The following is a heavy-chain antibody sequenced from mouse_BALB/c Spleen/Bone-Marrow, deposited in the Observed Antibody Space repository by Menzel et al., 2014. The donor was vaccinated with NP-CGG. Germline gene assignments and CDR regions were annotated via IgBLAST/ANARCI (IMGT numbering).Heavy chain of an antibody. V-gene: IGHV1-82*01. Sequence: VMLVESGPELVKPGASVKISCRASGYVFSSSWMNWVKQRPGQGLEWIGRIYPGDGNTNYNVKFKGKATLTADTSSSTAYMQISSLTSVDSAVYFCARRRTFITSVVDYFDVWGAGTTVTVSS. CDR1: GYVFSSSW. CDR2: IYPGDGNT. D-gene: IGHD1-1*02. CDR3: ARRRTFITSVVDYFDV. J-gene: IGHJ1*01.